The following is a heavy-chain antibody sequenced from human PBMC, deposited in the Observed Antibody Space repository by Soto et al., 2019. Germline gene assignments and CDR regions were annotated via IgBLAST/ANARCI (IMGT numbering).Heavy chain of an antibody. CDR2: YYYSGNT. V-gene: IGHV4-39*01. J-gene: IGHJ3*02. CDR1: GGSISSSHYY. CDR3: ASRPLLGAVPDAFDI. D-gene: IGHD3-16*01. Sequence: QLQLQESGPGLVKPSETLSLTCTVSGGSISSSHYYWGWIRQPPGKGLEWIGSYYYSGNTYYTPSLKSRVTISVDTSKNQFSLKLTSVTAADTAVYYCASRPLLGAVPDAFDIWGQGTMVTVSS.